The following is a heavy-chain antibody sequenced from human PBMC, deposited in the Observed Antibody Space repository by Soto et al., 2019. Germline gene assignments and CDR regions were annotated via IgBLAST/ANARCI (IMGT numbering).Heavy chain of an antibody. D-gene: IGHD5-12*01. Sequence: QVQLQESGPGLVKPSQTLSLTCTVSGGSISSGDYYWSWIRQPPGKGLEWIGYMDYSGSTYYNPSRRSRVPTSVDTSEHRFALRLGSVTGADPAVYSCAVCLGYGALFDCWGQGTRVRVSS. CDR3: AVCLGYGALFDC. J-gene: IGHJ4*02. V-gene: IGHV4-30-4*01. CDR1: GGSISSGDYY. CDR2: MDYSGST.